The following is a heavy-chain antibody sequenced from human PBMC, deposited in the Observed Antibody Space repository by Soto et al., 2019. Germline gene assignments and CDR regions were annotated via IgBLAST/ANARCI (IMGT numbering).Heavy chain of an antibody. V-gene: IGHV1-46*01. J-gene: IGHJ4*02. CDR3: ARDLSISGRYSTQRGPDY. CDR1: GYTFTTYY. CDR2: INPSGGGT. Sequence: ASVKVSCKASGYTFTTYYIHWVRQAPGQGLEWMGIINPSGGGTGYAQKFQGRVTMTRDTSTSTVYMELSSLRSEDTAVYYCARDLSISGRYSTQRGPDYWGQGTLVTVSS. D-gene: IGHD1-20*01.